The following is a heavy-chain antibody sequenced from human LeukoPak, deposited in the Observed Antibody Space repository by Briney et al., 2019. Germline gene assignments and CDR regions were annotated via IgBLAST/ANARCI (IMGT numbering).Heavy chain of an antibody. CDR1: GYTFTGYY. CDR2: INPNSGGT. CDR3: ARFVITQIYYYYGMDV. D-gene: IGHD3-22*01. V-gene: IGHV1-2*02. J-gene: IGHJ6*02. Sequence: ASVKVSCKASGYTFTGYYMHWVRQAPGQGLEWMGWINPNSGGTNYAQKFQGRVTMTRDTSISTAYMELSRLRSDDTAVYYCARFVITQIYYYYGMDVWGQGTTVTVSS.